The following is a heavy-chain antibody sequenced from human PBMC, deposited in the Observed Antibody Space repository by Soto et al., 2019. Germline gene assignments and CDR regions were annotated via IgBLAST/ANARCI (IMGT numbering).Heavy chain of an antibody. Sequence: QVQLVQSGAEVKKPGSSVKVSCKASGGTCSSYAISWVRQAPGQGLEWMGGIIAILGKANYAEKFQGRVTITEDESTSTAYMELSSMRYEDTAVYYCARERGGAIIVGVTGTFDVWGQGTLVTVSS. CDR1: GGTCSSYA. V-gene: IGHV1-69*01. CDR2: IIAILGKA. J-gene: IGHJ3*01. D-gene: IGHD3-22*01. CDR3: ARERGGAIIVGVTGTFDV.